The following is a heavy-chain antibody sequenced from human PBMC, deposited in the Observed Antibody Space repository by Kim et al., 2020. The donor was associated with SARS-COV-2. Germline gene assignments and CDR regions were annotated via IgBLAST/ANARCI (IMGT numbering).Heavy chain of an antibody. V-gene: IGHV3-33*01. Sequence: GGSLRLSCAASGFTFSSYGMHWVRQAPGKGLEWVAVIWYDGSNKYYADSVKGRFTISRDNSKNTLYLQMNSLRAEDTAVYYCARDLGFSSEGAGYWGQGTLVTVSS. CDR1: GFTFSSYG. CDR3: ARDLGFSSEGAGY. J-gene: IGHJ4*02. D-gene: IGHD6-19*01. CDR2: IWYDGSNK.